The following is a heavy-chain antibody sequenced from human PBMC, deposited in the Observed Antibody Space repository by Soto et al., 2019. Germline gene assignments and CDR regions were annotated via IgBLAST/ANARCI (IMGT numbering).Heavy chain of an antibody. CDR2: IHSSGRS. Sequence: QVRLRESGPQVVKPSATLSLNCNVSGGAFRSYFWSWMRQSPGKGLECIGNIHSSGRSNYNPSFKSRVSISIAPSKNQVYVRLTSVTPADTAVYYCARDDPFDPWGQGILVTVAS. CDR3: ARDDPFDP. CDR1: GGAFRSYF. J-gene: IGHJ5*02. V-gene: IGHV4-59*01.